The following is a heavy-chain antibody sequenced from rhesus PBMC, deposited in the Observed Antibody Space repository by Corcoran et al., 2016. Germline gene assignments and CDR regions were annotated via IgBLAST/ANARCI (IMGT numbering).Heavy chain of an antibody. CDR3: ARGYSSGWSYNYGLDS. CDR1: GYSISSNY. D-gene: IGHD6S26*01. V-gene: IGHV4-147*01. J-gene: IGHJ6*01. Sequence: QVQLQESGPGLVKPSETLSLTCAVSGYSISSNYWSWIRQPPGKGLEWIGYIYGSSGSTYYNPPLRSRVTISTDTSKNQVSLKLSSVTAADTAVYYCARGYSSGWSYNYGLDSWGQGVVVTVSS. CDR2: IYGSSGST.